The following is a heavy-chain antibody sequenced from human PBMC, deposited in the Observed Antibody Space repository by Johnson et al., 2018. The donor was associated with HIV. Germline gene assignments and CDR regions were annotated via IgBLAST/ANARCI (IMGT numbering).Heavy chain of an antibody. CDR3: ARLPVTTNSEDAFDI. CDR2: ISYDASNK. J-gene: IGHJ3*02. CDR1: GFTFSSYA. Sequence: QVQLVESGGGVVQPGRSLRLSCAASGFTFSSYAMHWVRQAPGKGLEWVAVISYDASNKYYADSVEGRFTISRDNSKNTLYLQMNSLRAEDTAIYYCARLPVTTNSEDAFDIWGQGTMVTVSS. D-gene: IGHD4-17*01. V-gene: IGHV3-30*14.